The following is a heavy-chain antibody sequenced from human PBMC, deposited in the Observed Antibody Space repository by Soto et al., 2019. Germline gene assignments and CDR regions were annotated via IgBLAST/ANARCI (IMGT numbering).Heavy chain of an antibody. CDR2: IYYSGST. J-gene: IGHJ3*01. CDR1: GDSISSRSYY. Sequence: SDTLSLTCTVTGDSISSRSYYWGWIRQPPGKGLEWIGSIYYSGSTYNNPSLRSRVSMSIDTSKDQFSLKLKSVTAADTALYFCARQWTSVVTQAYFDVWAPGSMVSVSS. D-gene: IGHD2-21*02. CDR3: ARQWTSVVTQAYFDV. V-gene: IGHV4-39*01.